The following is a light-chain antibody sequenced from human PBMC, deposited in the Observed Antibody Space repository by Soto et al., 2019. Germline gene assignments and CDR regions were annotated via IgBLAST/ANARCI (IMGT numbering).Light chain of an antibody. CDR3: QHCHSFPWT. CDR2: AAS. V-gene: IGKV1-12*01. J-gene: IGKJ1*01. CDR1: QDINSW. Sequence: DIQMTQSPSSLSASVGDRVTITCRASQDINSWLAWYQQKPGKAPKLLIYAASSLKSGVPSRFSGSGSGTDFTLTISSLQPEDFATYYCQHCHSFPWTFGQGTKVEVK.